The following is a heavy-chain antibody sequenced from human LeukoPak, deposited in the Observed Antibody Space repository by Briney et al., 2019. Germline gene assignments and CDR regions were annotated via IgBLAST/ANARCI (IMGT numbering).Heavy chain of an antibody. Sequence: PGGSLRLSCAASGFTFSSYWMHWVRQAPGKGLVWVSRINSDGSSTSYADSVKGRFTISRDNAKNTLYLQMNSLRAEDTAVYYCARDGEFPNLTDYGDYAGFVYYWGQGTLVTVSS. J-gene: IGHJ4*02. CDR2: INSDGSST. D-gene: IGHD4-17*01. CDR3: ARDGEFPNLTDYGDYAGFVYY. CDR1: GFTFSSYW. V-gene: IGHV3-74*01.